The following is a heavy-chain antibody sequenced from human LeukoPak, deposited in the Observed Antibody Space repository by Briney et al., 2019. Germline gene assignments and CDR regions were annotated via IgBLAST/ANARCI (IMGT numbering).Heavy chain of an antibody. D-gene: IGHD5-24*01. Sequence: FXXXXYAXXWVRQAPGKGLEWVAVISYDGNNKYYADSVKGRFTISRDNSKNTLYLQMNSLRAEDTAVYYCARDSGDGYPLDYWGQGTLVTVSS. CDR1: FXXXXYA. V-gene: IGHV3-30-3*01. CDR2: ISYDGNNK. J-gene: IGHJ4*02. CDR3: ARDSGDGYPLDY.